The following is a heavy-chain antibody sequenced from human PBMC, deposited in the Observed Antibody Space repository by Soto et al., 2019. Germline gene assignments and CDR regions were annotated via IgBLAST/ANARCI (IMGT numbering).Heavy chain of an antibody. CDR1: GYTFTSYG. D-gene: IGHD3-22*01. V-gene: IGHV1-18*01. CDR2: ISAYDGYT. CDR3: ARGGFYDSSGARNYYYYGMNV. J-gene: IGHJ6*02. Sequence: QVQLVQSGAEVKKPGASVKVSCKASGYTFTSYGINWVRQAPGQGLEWLGWISAYDGYTNYAQILQGRVSMTTDTSTKTAYMELRSLRSDDTAMNYCARGGFYDSSGARNYYYYGMNVWGQGTTVTVSS.